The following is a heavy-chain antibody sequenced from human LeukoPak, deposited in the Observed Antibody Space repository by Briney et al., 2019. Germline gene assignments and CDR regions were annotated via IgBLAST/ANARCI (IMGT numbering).Heavy chain of an antibody. CDR2: ISYDGSNK. Sequence: PGRSLRLSCAASGFTFSSYAMHWVRQAPGKGLEWVAVISYDGSNKYYADSVKGRFTISRDNSKNTVNLQMNSLRDEDTAVYYCERIMTGGLIIWGQGTQVTVSS. V-gene: IGHV3-30*14. CDR1: GFTFSSYA. J-gene: IGHJ4*02. CDR3: ERIMTGGLII. D-gene: IGHD3-10*01.